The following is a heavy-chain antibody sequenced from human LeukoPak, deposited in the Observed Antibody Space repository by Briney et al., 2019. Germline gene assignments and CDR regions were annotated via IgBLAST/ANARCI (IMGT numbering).Heavy chain of an antibody. CDR3: ARLGPRRGVIITSHDY. D-gene: IGHD3-10*01. CDR1: GGSFSNYY. Sequence: PSETLSLTCAVYGGSFSNYYWSWIRQPPGKGLEWIGEINHSGSTNYNPSLKSRVTISVDTSKNQFSLKLSSVTAADTAVYYCARLGPRRGVIITSHDYWGQGTLVTVSS. J-gene: IGHJ4*02. CDR2: INHSGST. V-gene: IGHV4-34*01.